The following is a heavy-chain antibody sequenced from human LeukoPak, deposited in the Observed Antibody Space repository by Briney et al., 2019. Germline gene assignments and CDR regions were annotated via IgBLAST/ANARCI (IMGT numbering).Heavy chain of an antibody. V-gene: IGHV3-30*04. CDR1: GFTFSSYA. D-gene: IGHD3-3*01. J-gene: IGHJ5*02. Sequence: GGSLRLSCAASGFTFSSYAMHWVRQAPGKGLEWVAVISYDGSNKYYADSVKGRFTISRDNSKNTLYLQMNSLRAEDTAVYYCARANYDFWSAPRGGWFDPWGQGTLVTVSS. CDR2: ISYDGSNK. CDR3: ARANYDFWSAPRGGWFDP.